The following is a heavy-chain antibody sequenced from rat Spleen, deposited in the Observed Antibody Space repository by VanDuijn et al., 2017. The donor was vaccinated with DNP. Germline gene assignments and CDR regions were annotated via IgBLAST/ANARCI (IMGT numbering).Heavy chain of an antibody. V-gene: IGHV2-27*01. CDR2: IQSGGNT. CDR3: ARWGDY. Sequence: QVQVKESGPGLVQPSQTLSLTCTVSGFSLTSYHMHWVRQPPGKGLEWMGRIQSGGNTDYNSALKSRLSISRDTSKSQVFLKMNSLQTEDTAMYFCARWGDYWGQGVMVTVSS. J-gene: IGHJ2*01. CDR1: GFSLTSYH.